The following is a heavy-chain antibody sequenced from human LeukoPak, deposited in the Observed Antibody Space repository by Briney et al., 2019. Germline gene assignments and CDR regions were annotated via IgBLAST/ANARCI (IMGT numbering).Heavy chain of an antibody. CDR3: ARYDSSGYTNWFDP. D-gene: IGHD3-22*01. CDR2: IIPIFGTA. CDR1: GGTFSSYA. V-gene: IGHV1-69*06. Sequence: SVKVSCKASGGTFSSYAISWVRQAPGQGLEWMGGIIPIFGTANYAQKFQGRVTITADKSTSTAYMELSSLRSEDTAVYYCARYDSSGYTNWFDPWGQGTLVTVSS. J-gene: IGHJ5*02.